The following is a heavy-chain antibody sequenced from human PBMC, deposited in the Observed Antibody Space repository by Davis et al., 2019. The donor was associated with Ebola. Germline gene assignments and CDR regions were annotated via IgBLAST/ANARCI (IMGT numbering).Heavy chain of an antibody. CDR3: ARGPPRTGGDY. CDR1: GGSFSGYY. V-gene: IGHV4-34*01. D-gene: IGHD3-16*01. Sequence: PSETLSLTCAVYGGSFSGYYWSWIRQPPGKGLEWIGEINHSGSTNYNPSLKSRVTISVDTSKNQFSLKLSSVTAADTAVYYCARGPPRTGGDYWGQGTLVTVSS. J-gene: IGHJ4*02. CDR2: INHSGST.